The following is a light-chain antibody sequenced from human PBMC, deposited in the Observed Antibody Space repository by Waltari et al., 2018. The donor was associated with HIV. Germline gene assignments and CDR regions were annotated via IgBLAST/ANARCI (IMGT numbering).Light chain of an antibody. V-gene: IGLV8-61*01. Sequence: QTVVTQEPSFSVSPGGTVTLTCGLSSGSVSTSYYPSWYQQTPGQAPRTLIYSTNARSVGVPDRFSGSIVGNKAALTSTGAEADDESDYYCVLYMGSGIWVVGGGTKLTVL. CDR1: SGSVSTSYY. J-gene: IGLJ3*02. CDR2: STN. CDR3: VLYMGSGIWV.